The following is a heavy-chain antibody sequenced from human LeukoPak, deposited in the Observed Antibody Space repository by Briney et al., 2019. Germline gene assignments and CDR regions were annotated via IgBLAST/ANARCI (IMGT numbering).Heavy chain of an antibody. V-gene: IGHV3-53*01. D-gene: IGHD7-27*01. Sequence: GGSLRLSCAASGFTVSNSFMSWIRQAPGKGLEWVSVIYSDGTSYYADSVKARFSISRDNSKNPLYLQMNSLRVEDTAMYYCTKTGGPWDWGQGTLVTVSS. CDR3: TKTGGPWD. J-gene: IGHJ4*02. CDR1: GFTVSNSF. CDR2: IYSDGTS.